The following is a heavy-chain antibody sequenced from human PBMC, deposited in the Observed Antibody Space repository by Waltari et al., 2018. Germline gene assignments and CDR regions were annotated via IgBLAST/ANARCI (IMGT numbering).Heavy chain of an antibody. CDR3: AIGWELGMYDY. Sequence: EVQMVQSGAEVKKPGATVKISCKASGYTFNDYYMHSVPQAPRKGLEWVGRVDPEDVETIYAEKFQGRVTITADTSTDTAYMELSSLRSEDTAVYYCAIGWELGMYDYWGQGTLVTVSS. D-gene: IGHD7-27*01. J-gene: IGHJ4*02. CDR2: VDPEDVET. CDR1: GYTFNDYY. V-gene: IGHV1-69-2*01.